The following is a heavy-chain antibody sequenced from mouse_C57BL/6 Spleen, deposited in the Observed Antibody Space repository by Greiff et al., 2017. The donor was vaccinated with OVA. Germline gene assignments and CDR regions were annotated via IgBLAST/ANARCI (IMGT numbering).Heavy chain of an antibody. D-gene: IGHD1-1*01. Sequence: EVHLVESGGGLVKPGGSLKLSCAASGFTFSDYGMHWVRQAPEKGLEWVAYISSGSSTIYYADTVKGRFTISRDNAKNSLFLQMTSLRSEDTAMYYCATSNLLVITTVDWYFDVWGTGTTVTVSS. V-gene: IGHV5-17*01. CDR1: GFTFSDYG. CDR3: ATSNLLVITTVDWYFDV. J-gene: IGHJ1*03. CDR2: ISSGSSTI.